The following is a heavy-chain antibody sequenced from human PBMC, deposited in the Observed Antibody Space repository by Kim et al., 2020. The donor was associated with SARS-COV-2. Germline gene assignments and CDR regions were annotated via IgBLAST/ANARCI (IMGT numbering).Heavy chain of an antibody. CDR3: ARAQPYCSAGNCYSLYPDY. D-gene: IGHD2-15*01. V-gene: IGHV4-59*08. CDR1: GASVSSYF. J-gene: IGHJ4*02. CDR2: FHYGGTT. Sequence: SETLSLTCTVSGASVSSYFWNWIRQSPGKGLEWIADFHYGGTTNYNPSLQSRVTISLDTSKNQFSLKLTSVTAADTAIYYCARAQPYCSAGNCYSLYPDYWGQGTLVSVSS.